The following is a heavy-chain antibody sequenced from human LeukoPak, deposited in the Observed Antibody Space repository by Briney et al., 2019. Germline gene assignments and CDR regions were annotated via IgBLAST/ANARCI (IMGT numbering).Heavy chain of an antibody. CDR3: ARDEIAVADL. Sequence: GASVKVSCKASGGTISSYAISWVRQAPGQGLEWMGGIIPIFGTANCAQKLQGRVTITADKSTSTAYMELSSLRSEDTAVYYCARDEIAVADLWGQGTMVTVSS. V-gene: IGHV1-69*06. J-gene: IGHJ3*01. CDR1: GGTISSYA. D-gene: IGHD6-19*01. CDR2: IIPIFGTA.